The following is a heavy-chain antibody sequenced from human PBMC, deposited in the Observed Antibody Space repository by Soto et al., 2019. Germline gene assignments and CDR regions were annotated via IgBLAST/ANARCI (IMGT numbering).Heavy chain of an antibody. V-gene: IGHV3-72*01. CDR2: PRNKGNSYTT. J-gene: IGHJ5*02. D-gene: IGHD5-12*01. Sequence: GGSLRLSCVASGFTFSDHYMDWVRQAPGKGLEWVGRPRNKGNSYTTEYATSVKGRFTISRDDSKNSMYLQMNSLTIEDTAVYYCCRANSGDDLGLGLWGQGTLVTVSS. CDR3: CRANSGDDLGLGL. CDR1: GFTFSDHY.